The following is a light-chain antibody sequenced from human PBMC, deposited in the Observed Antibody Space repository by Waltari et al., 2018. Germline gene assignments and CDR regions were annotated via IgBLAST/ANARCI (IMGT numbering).Light chain of an antibody. CDR2: RDN. CDR1: NSNIGKNF. V-gene: IGLV1-47*01. Sequence: QSVLTQPPSASWTPGQRVTISCSGSNSNIGKNFVYWYQQLAGTAPKLLVYRDNQRPSGFPDRFSGSKSGTSASLAITGLRSDDEADYYCAAWDDSLSGQVLFGGGTKLTVL. CDR3: AAWDDSLSGQVL. J-gene: IGLJ3*02.